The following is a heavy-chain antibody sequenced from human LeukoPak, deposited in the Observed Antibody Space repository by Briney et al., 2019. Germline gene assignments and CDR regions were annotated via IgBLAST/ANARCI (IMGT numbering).Heavy chain of an antibody. CDR1: GYTFTTYW. Sequence: GESLKISCKGSGYTFTTYWIGWVRQMPGKGLEWIGIIYPSDSNTRYSPSFQGQVTISVDKSINTAYLQWSSLKASDTAMYYCARIIQRAAYYWGQGALVTVSS. CDR2: IYPSDSNT. J-gene: IGHJ4*02. D-gene: IGHD1-1*01. CDR3: ARIIQRAAYY. V-gene: IGHV5-51*01.